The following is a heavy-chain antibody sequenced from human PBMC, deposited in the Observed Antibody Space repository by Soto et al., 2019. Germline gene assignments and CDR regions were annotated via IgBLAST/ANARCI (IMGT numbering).Heavy chain of an antibody. CDR1: GFTFSSYA. J-gene: IGHJ4*02. D-gene: IGHD2-2*01. V-gene: IGHV3-23*01. CDR3: SILKYQLPLQQYDY. CDR2: ISGSGGST. Sequence: GGSLRLSCAASGFTFSSYAMSWVRQAPGKGLEWVSAISGSGGSTYYADSVKGRFIISRDNSKNTLYLQMNSLRAEDTAVYYCSILKYQLPLQQYDYWGQGTLVPVAS.